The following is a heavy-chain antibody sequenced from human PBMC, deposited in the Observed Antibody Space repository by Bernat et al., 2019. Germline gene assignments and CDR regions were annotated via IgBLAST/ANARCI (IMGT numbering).Heavy chain of an antibody. V-gene: IGHV1-3*01. CDR2: INAGNGNT. D-gene: IGHD2-15*01. CDR1: GGTFTSYA. CDR3: ARGGYCSGGSCPGGEYFQH. Sequence: QVQLVQSGAEVKKPGSSVKVSCKASGGTFTSYAMHWVRQAPGQRLEWMGWINAGNGNTKYSQKFQGRVTITRDTSASTAYMELNSLRSEDTAVYYCARGGYCSGGSCPGGEYFQHWGQGTLVTVSS. J-gene: IGHJ1*01.